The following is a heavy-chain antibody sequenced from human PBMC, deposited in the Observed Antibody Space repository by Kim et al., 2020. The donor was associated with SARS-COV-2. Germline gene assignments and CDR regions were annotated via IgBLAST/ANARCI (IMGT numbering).Heavy chain of an antibody. V-gene: IGHV1-2*02. CDR3: ARDRPRVVATILDGNWFDP. CDR2: INPNSGGT. Sequence: ASVKVSCKASGYTFTGYYMHWVRQAPGQGLEWMGWINPNSGGTNYAQKFQGRVTMTRDTSISTAYMELSRLRSDDTAVYYCARDRPRVVATILDGNWFDPWGQGTLVTVSS. J-gene: IGHJ5*02. D-gene: IGHD5-12*01. CDR1: GYTFTGYY.